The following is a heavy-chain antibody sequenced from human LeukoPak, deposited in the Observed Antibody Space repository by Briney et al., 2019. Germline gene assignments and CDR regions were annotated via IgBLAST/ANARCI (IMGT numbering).Heavy chain of an antibody. J-gene: IGHJ4*02. CDR2: IASETYGGTA. Sequence: GGSLRLSCTASGFTFGDYAMTWVRQAPGKGLEWVGFIASETYGGTAEYAASVKGRFIISRDDSKSIAYLQMNSLRTEDTAVYYCTRDQTPYYWGQGTLVTVSS. CDR1: GFTFGDYA. CDR3: TRDQTPYY. V-gene: IGHV3-49*04.